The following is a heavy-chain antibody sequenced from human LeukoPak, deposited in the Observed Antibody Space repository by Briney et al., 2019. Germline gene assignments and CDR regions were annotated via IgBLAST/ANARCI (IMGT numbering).Heavy chain of an antibody. Sequence: ASVKVSCKASGYTFTSYFMHWVRQAPGQGLEWMGIINPSGGSTSYAQKFQGRVTMTRDTSTSTVYMELSSLRSEDTAVYYCARDATPILEWWEPSFDYWGQGTLVTVSS. CDR3: ARDATPILEWWEPSFDY. V-gene: IGHV1-46*01. CDR2: INPSGGST. CDR1: GYTFTSYF. J-gene: IGHJ4*02. D-gene: IGHD3-3*01.